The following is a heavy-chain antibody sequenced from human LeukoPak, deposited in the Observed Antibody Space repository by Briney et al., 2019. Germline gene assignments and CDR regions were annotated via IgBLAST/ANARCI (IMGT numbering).Heavy chain of an antibody. Sequence: GGSLRLSCAASGFTFSSYGMHWVRQAPGKGLEWVAVISYDGSNKYYADSVKGRFTISRDNSMNTLYLQMNSLRAEDTAVYYCANQGSSSWYVLFDYWGQGTLVTVSS. CDR2: ISYDGSNK. CDR1: GFTFSSYG. D-gene: IGHD6-13*01. J-gene: IGHJ4*02. V-gene: IGHV3-30*18. CDR3: ANQGSSSWYVLFDY.